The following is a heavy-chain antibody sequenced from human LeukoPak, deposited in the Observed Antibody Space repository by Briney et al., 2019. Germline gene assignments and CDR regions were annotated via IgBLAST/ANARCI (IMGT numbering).Heavy chain of an antibody. Sequence: PGASLRLSCAASGFTFSNYAMSWVRQALGKGLEWVSAITGSGGNTYYADSVKGRFTISRDNSKNTVFLQMNRLRAEDTAVYYCAKWGDYDVLTGYYVSDYWGQGTLVTVSS. CDR2: ITGSGGNT. D-gene: IGHD3-9*01. V-gene: IGHV3-23*01. CDR3: AKWGDYDVLTGYYVSDY. CDR1: GFTFSNYA. J-gene: IGHJ4*02.